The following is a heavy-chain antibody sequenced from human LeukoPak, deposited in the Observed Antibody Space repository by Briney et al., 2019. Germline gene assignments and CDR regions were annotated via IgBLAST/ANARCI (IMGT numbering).Heavy chain of an antibody. CDR2: ISADGSST. CDR3: AKRHLPVGTTGRDDY. J-gene: IGHJ4*02. Sequence: SLRLSSVPSGFTFSSYWTHSVRHAPRKRLGWGLRISADGSSTNYADSVKGRFTISRDNAKSTLYLQMSSLRAEDTAVYYCAKRHLPVGTTGRDDYWGQGTLVTVSS. CDR1: GFTFSSYW. D-gene: IGHD1-26*01. V-gene: IGHV3-74*01.